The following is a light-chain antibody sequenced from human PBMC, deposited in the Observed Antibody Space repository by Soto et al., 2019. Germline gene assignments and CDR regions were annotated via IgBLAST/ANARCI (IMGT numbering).Light chain of an antibody. V-gene: IGKV1-33*01. J-gene: IGKJ1*01. Sequence: DIQMTQSPSSLSASVGDRVTITCQASQDISNYLNWYQQKPGKAPKLLIYDASNLETGVPSRFSGSGSGTDFTFTISSLRPEDIATYYCQQYDNLPWTFGQGTRWIS. CDR2: DAS. CDR3: QQYDNLPWT. CDR1: QDISNY.